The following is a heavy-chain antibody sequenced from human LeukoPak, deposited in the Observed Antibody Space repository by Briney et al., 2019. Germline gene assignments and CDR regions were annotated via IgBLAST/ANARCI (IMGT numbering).Heavy chain of an antibody. CDR3: ARVHCSSTSCTGYYYYYYMDV. CDR1: GGSISSNY. J-gene: IGHJ6*03. Sequence: SETLSLTCTVSGGSISSNYWSWIRQPPGKGLEWIGYIYYSGSTNYNPSLKSRVTISVDTSKNQFSLKLSSVTAADTAVYYCARVHCSSTSCTGYYYYYYMDVWGKGTTVTVSS. D-gene: IGHD2-2*01. V-gene: IGHV4-59*12. CDR2: IYYSGST.